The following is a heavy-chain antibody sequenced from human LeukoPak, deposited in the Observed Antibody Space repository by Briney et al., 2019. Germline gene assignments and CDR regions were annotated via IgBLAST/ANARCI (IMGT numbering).Heavy chain of an antibody. Sequence: GGSLRLSCAASGFTFSSYSMNWVRQAPGKGLEWVSSISSSNNYIYYADSVKGRFTISRDNAKNSLYLQMNSLRAEDTAVYYCARDYGGSSPFDYWGQGTLVTVSS. CDR3: ARDYGGSSPFDY. D-gene: IGHD4-23*01. J-gene: IGHJ4*02. V-gene: IGHV3-21*01. CDR2: ISSSNNYI. CDR1: GFTFSSYS.